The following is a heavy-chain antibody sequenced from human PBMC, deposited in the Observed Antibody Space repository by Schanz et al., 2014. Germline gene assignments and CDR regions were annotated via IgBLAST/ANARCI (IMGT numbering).Heavy chain of an antibody. CDR2: ISYDGNNE. Sequence: VQLVESGGGVVRPGGSLRLSCAASGFGFDDYAMSWVRQAPGKGLEWVAVISYDGNNEDYADSVKGRFSISRDNSQNTLYLQMDSLRPEDTAVYFCAKDTGYCHGGACYCFEYWGLGILVTVSS. V-gene: IGHV3-30*18. J-gene: IGHJ4*02. D-gene: IGHD2-8*02. CDR1: GFGFDDYA. CDR3: AKDTGYCHGGACYCFEY.